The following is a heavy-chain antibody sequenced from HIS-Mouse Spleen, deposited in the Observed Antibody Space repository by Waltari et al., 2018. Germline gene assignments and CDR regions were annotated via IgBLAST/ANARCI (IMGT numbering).Heavy chain of an antibody. V-gene: IGHV4-39*07. D-gene: IGHD6-13*01. CDR3: AREIPYSSSWYDWYFDL. CDR1: GGSISSSSYY. J-gene: IGHJ2*01. CDR2: IYYSGST. Sequence: QLQLQESGPGLVKPSETLSLTCTVSGGSISSSSYYWGWFRQPPGQGLEWIGSIYYSGSTYQNPALKRRVTRSVDTAKNQCSLKLSSVTAAATAGYYCAREIPYSSSWYDWYFDLWGRAPWSLSPQ.